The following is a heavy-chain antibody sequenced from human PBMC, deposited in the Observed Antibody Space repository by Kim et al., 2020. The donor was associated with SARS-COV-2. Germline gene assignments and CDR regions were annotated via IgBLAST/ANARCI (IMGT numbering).Heavy chain of an antibody. CDR2: INSGGTIT. J-gene: IGHJ6*01. D-gene: IGHD3-22*01. CDR3: ARAGCYGSIGYYG. Sequence: GGSLRLSCAASGFTFSDYVMNWVRQTPGEGLVWLSLINSGGTITEYVDSVKGRFTISRDNAKNTLYLHMNSLRPEDTALYYCARAGCYGSIGYYG. V-gene: IGHV3-74*03. CDR1: GFTFSDYV.